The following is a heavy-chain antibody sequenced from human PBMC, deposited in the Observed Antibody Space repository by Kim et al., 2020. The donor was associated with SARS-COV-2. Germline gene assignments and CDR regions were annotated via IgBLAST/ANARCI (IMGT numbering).Heavy chain of an antibody. V-gene: IGHV1-69*06. CDR3: ATECSGGSCYDY. CDR1: GGTFSSYA. D-gene: IGHD2-15*01. J-gene: IGHJ4*02. CDR2: IIPIFGTA. Sequence: SVKVSCKASGGTFSSYAISWVRQAPGQGLEWMGGIIPIFGTANYAQKFQGRVTITADKSTSTAYMELSSLRSEDTAVYYCATECSGGSCYDYWGQGTLVTVSS.